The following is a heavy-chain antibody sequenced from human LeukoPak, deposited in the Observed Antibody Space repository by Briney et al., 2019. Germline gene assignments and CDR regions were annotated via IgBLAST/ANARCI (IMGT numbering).Heavy chain of an antibody. CDR2: IYSGGGT. CDR1: GFTVSSNH. Sequence: GGSLRLSCAASGFTVSSNHLSWVRQAPEKGLEWVSVIYSGGGTFYADSVKGRFTISRHNSRNTLYLQMNSLRAEDTAVYYCAREDLSGWFDPWGQGTLVTVSS. J-gene: IGHJ5*02. D-gene: IGHD2-15*01. CDR3: AREDLSGWFDP. V-gene: IGHV3-53*04.